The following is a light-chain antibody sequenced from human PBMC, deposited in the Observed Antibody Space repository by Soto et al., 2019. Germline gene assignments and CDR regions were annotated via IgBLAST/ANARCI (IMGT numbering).Light chain of an antibody. CDR1: TSNIGTFY. Sequence: QSVLTQPPSASSTPGQTVTISCSGSTSNIGTFYVYWYQHLPGTAPKLLIYLGDQRASGVSDRFSGSKSGTSASLAINGLRSDDEADYYCSSYTAGGTIFGTGTKLTVL. CDR3: SSYTAGGTI. CDR2: LGD. J-gene: IGLJ1*01. V-gene: IGLV1-47*02.